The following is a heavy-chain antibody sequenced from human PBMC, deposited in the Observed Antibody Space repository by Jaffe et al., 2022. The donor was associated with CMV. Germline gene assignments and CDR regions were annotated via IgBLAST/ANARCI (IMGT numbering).Heavy chain of an antibody. D-gene: IGHD2-2*01. V-gene: IGHV5-10-1*03. J-gene: IGHJ6*04. CDR2: IDPSDSYT. CDR3: AREVLYCSSTSCSYEDV. Sequence: EVQLVQSGAEVKKPGESLRISCKGSGYSFTSYWISWVRQMPGKGLEWMGRIDPSDSYTNYSPSFQGHVTISADKSISTAYLQWSSLKASDTAMYYCAREVLYCSSTSCSYEDVWGKGTTVTVSS. CDR1: GYSFTSYW.